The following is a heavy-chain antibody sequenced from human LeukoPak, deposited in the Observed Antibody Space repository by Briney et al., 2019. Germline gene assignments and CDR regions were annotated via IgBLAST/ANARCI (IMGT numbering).Heavy chain of an antibody. V-gene: IGHV4-39*01. CDR2: IYYSGCT. CDR3: ARLAYCSSTSCYWFDP. D-gene: IGHD2-2*01. J-gene: IGHJ5*02. CDR1: GGSISSSSYY. Sequence: SETLSFTCTVSGGSISSSSYYWGWLRQPPGKRLEWIGSIYYSGCTYYNPSLNSLVTISVDTSKNQCALKLSSVTAADTAVYYCARLAYCSSTSCYWFDPWGQGTLVTVSS.